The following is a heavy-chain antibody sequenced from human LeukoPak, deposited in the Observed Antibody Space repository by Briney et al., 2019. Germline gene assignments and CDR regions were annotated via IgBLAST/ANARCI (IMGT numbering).Heavy chain of an antibody. Sequence: PSETLSLTCTVSGGSLSSYYWSWIRQPPGKGLEGIGYIYYSGSTNYNPSLRSRVTISVDTSKNQFSLKLSSVTAADTAVYYCARDYGEVTFDYWGQGTLVTVSS. CDR1: GGSLSSYY. CDR2: IYYSGST. D-gene: IGHD2-21*02. V-gene: IGHV4-59*01. J-gene: IGHJ4*02. CDR3: ARDYGEVTFDY.